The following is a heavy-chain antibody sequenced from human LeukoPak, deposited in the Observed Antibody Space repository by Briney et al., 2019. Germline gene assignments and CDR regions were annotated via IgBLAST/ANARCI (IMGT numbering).Heavy chain of an antibody. J-gene: IGHJ4*02. CDR3: ARLGGNSGYPSRGDY. CDR2: IYPGDSDT. V-gene: IGHV5-51*01. Sequence: GESLKISCKGSGYSFTSYWIGWVRQMPGKGLEWMGIIYPGDSDTRYSPSFQGQVTISADKSISTAYLQWSSLKASDTAMYYCARLGGNSGYPSRGDYWGQGTLVTVSS. D-gene: IGHD3-22*01. CDR1: GYSFTSYW.